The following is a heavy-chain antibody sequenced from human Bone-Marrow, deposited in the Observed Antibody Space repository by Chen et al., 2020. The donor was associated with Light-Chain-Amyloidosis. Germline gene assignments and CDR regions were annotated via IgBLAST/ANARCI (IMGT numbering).Heavy chain of an antibody. CDR1: LSFSNYA. V-gene: IGHV3-23*01. D-gene: IGHD3-16*02. J-gene: IGHJ4*02. CDR3: XXXGSRSTYY. Sequence: LSFSNYAMPWVRQAPGKGLEWVSIAGSSGYTYYADSVKGRFTISRDNSRNXXXXXXXXXRXXXXXIYYCXXXGSRSTYYWGQGTLVTVSS. CDR2: IAGSSGYT.